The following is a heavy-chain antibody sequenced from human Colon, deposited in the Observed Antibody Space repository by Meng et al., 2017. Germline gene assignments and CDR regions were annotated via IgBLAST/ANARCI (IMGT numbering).Heavy chain of an antibody. Sequence: SETLSLTCTAPGGSVSSGRYFWSWIRQPPGKGLEWIGFMLNSKNIYYNPSLKSRVTISVDTSKNQFSLRLSSVTAADTAVYYCARDRSYGYFDSWGQGTLVTVSS. CDR3: ARDRSYGYFDS. V-gene: IGHV4-61*01. CDR1: GGSVSSGRYF. J-gene: IGHJ4*02. D-gene: IGHD3-16*01. CDR2: MLNSKNI.